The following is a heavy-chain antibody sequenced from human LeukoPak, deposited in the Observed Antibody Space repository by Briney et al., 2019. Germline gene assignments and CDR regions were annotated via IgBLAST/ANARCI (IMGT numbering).Heavy chain of an antibody. CDR3: ARGPRPKDYYDSSGYSDY. J-gene: IGHJ4*02. CDR2: INPKSGGT. CDR1: GYTFTGYY. Sequence: ASVKVSCKASGYTFTGYYMHWVRQAPGQGLEWMGWINPKSGGTNYAQKFQGRVTMTRDTSISTAYMELSRLRSDDTAVYYCARGPRPKDYYDSSGYSDYWGQGTLVTVSS. D-gene: IGHD3-22*01. V-gene: IGHV1-2*02.